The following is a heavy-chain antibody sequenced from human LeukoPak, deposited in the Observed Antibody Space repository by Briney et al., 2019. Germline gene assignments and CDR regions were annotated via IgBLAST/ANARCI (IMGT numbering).Heavy chain of an antibody. CDR2: INHSGRT. V-gene: IGHV4-34*01. CDR3: ARAEIKLYNQRRYYFDY. D-gene: IGHD3-16*02. CDR1: GGSFSGYY. Sequence: SETLSLTCAVYGGSFSGYYWSWVRQPPGKGLEWLGEINHSGRTNYNPSLERRVTISVDTSKNQFSLKLSSVTAADTAVYYCARAEIKLYNQRRYYFDYWGQGTLVTVSS. J-gene: IGHJ4*02.